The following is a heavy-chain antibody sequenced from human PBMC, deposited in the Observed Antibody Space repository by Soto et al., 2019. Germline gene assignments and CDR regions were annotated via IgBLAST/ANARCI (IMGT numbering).Heavy chain of an antibody. V-gene: IGHV2-5*02. J-gene: IGHJ3*02. D-gene: IGHD3-16*01. CDR2: IYWDDDK. CDR3: AHTYLESLMIITGDAFDI. Sequence: ITLKESGPSLVNPTQTLTLTCEFSGFSLSTTGAGVGWIRQPPGKALEWLAVIYWDDDKRYSPSLNSRLTIAKDTSKNQVVLTMTNVSPVDTATYYCAHTYLESLMIITGDAFDIWGQGTMVTVSS. CDR1: GFSLSTTGAG.